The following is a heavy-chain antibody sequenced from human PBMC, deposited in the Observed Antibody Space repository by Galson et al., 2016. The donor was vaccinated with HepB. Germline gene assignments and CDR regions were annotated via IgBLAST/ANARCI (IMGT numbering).Heavy chain of an antibody. CDR3: AKISVQYSYHYWGFDY. V-gene: IGHV3-23*01. Sequence: SLRLSCAASGVTFSTYAMSWVRQAPGKGLEWVSGISGSGDTKFADSVKGRFTISRDNSKTTLYRKMNSLRVEDTAVYYCAKISVQYSYHYWGFDYWGQGTLVTFSS. D-gene: IGHD5-18*01. J-gene: IGHJ4*02. CDR2: ISGSGDT. CDR1: GVTFSTYA.